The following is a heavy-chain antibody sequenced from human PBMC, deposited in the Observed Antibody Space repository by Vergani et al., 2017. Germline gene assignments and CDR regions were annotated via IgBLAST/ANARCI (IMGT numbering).Heavy chain of an antibody. CDR1: GVSVTDYN. CDR2: LSTTGVA. Sequence: QAQLQESGPGLVKPSETLSLTCYVFGVSVTDYNCNWIRQAPGKGLEWIGSLSTTGVATHASHHPSLKSRVSISVDTSKRQFSLRLTSVTAADSSVYYCAGDTHSWQRADRWGQGLLVSVSS. D-gene: IGHD6-13*01. CDR3: AGDTHSWQRADR. J-gene: IGHJ5*02. V-gene: IGHV4-59*02.